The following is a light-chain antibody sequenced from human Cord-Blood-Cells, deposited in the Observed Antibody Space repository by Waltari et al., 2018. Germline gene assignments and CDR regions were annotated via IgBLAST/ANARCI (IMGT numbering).Light chain of an antibody. Sequence: QSVLTQPPSVSEAPRQRVTISCSGSSSNIGNNAVNWYQQLPGKAPKLLIYYDDLRPSGVSYRFSGSKSGTSASLAISGLQSEDEADYYCAAWDDSLNGVVFGGGTKLTVL. V-gene: IGLV1-36*01. CDR3: AAWDDSLNGVV. CDR1: SSNIGNNA. CDR2: YDD. J-gene: IGLJ2*01.